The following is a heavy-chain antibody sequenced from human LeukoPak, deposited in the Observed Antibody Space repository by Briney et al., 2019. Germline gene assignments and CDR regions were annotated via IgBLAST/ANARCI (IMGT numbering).Heavy chain of an antibody. Sequence: PGGSLRLSCAASGFTFSSYSMNWVRQAPGKGLEWVSYISSSGSTIYYADSVKGRFTISRDNAKNSLYLQMNSLRAEDTAVYYCARSRPLNWNDLGYWGQGTLVTVSS. V-gene: IGHV3-48*04. D-gene: IGHD1-1*01. CDR2: ISSSGSTI. CDR3: ARSRPLNWNDLGY. CDR1: GFTFSSYS. J-gene: IGHJ4*02.